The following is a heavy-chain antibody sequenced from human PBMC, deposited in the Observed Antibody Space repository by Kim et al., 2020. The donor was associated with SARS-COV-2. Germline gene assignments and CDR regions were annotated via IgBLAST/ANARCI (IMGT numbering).Heavy chain of an antibody. CDR3: ARDRGRNQHDL. V-gene: IGHV3-7*03. Sequence: GGSLRLSCAASGFSLSTSWMAWVRQAPGQRLEWVANIKPDGTVTYYADSVKGRFTISIDNTKNSLSLQMDSLRPEDTAVYYCARDRGRNQHDLWGQGTLVTVSS. J-gene: IGHJ5*02. CDR1: GFSLSTSW. D-gene: IGHD3-10*01. CDR2: IKPDGTVT.